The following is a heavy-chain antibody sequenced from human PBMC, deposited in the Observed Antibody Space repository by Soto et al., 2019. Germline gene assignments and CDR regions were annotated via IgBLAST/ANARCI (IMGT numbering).Heavy chain of an antibody. Sequence: SVKVSCKASGGTFSSYAISWVRQAPGQGLEWMGGIIPIFGTANYAQKFQGRVTITADESTSTAYMELSSLRSEDTAVYYCARNVTGEEYYFDYWGQGTLVTVSS. D-gene: IGHD3-9*01. V-gene: IGHV1-69*13. J-gene: IGHJ4*02. CDR1: GGTFSSYA. CDR3: ARNVTGEEYYFDY. CDR2: IIPIFGTA.